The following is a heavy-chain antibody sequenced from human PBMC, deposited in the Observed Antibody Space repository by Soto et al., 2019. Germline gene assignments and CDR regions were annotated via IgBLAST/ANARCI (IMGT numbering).Heavy chain of an antibody. CDR3: AREESSSGTAYLQH. J-gene: IGHJ1*01. Sequence: QVQLVESGGGVVQPGRSLRLSCAASGFTFSTYGMHWVRQAPGKGLQWVALIWYDGSNEYYVDSVKGPFTISRDNSKNTLYLQMNSLRAEDTAAYYCAREESSSGTAYLQHWGQGTLVNVSS. CDR2: IWYDGSNE. CDR1: GFTFSTYG. D-gene: IGHD6-19*01. V-gene: IGHV3-33*01.